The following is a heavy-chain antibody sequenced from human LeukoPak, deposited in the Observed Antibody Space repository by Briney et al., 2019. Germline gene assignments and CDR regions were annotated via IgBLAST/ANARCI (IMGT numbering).Heavy chain of an antibody. Sequence: GGSLRLSCAASGFTFSSSWMSWVRQAPGKGLEWVANIKQDGSEKYYVDSVKGRFTISRDNAKNSLYLQLNSLRAEDTAVYYCARVAYVMDVWGQGATVVVSS. CDR2: IKQDGSEK. CDR3: ARVAYVMDV. J-gene: IGHJ6*02. CDR1: GFTFSSSW. D-gene: IGHD2-8*01. V-gene: IGHV3-7*01.